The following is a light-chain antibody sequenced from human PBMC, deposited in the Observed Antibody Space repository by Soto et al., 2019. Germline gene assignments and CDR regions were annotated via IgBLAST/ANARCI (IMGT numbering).Light chain of an antibody. J-gene: IGKJ4*01. CDR3: QVYDRSPL. V-gene: IGKV3-20*01. CDR2: DAS. CDR1: QSVGSNY. Sequence: EIVLTQSPDTLSLSPGERATLSCRASQSVGSNYVAWYQQKPGQAPRLLMYDASGRASSIPDKFTGSGSGTDFTLTISSLEAEDFGVYYCQVYDRSPLFGGGTKVDIK.